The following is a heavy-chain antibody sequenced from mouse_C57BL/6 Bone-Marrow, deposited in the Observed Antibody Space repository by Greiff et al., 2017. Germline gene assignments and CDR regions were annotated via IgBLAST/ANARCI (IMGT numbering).Heavy chain of an antibody. CDR1: GFTFSRYG. CDR3: ERRRIPHWYFDV. J-gene: IGHJ1*03. V-gene: IGHV5-6*02. CDR2: ISSGGSYT. Sequence: VKLMESGGDLVKPGGSLKLSCAASGFTFSRYGMSWVRQTPDKRLEWVATISSGGSYTYYPDSVKGRFPISRDNAKNTLYLQMSSMKSEDTAMYYCERRRIPHWYFDVWGTGTTVTVSS.